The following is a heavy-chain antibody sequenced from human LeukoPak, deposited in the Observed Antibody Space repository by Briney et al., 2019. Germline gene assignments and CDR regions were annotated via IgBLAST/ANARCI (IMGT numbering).Heavy chain of an antibody. CDR2: IKQDGRDT. J-gene: IGHJ4*02. CDR3: ATSEGY. Sequence: PGRTLRLSCAASGFTFNTHWMSWVRQSPGTRLEWVANIKQDGRDTYHVDSVKARFTISRHNAKNSLNLQVNSLRARDTGMYYCATSEGYWGQGTLVTVSS. CDR1: GFTFNTHW. V-gene: IGHV3-7*01.